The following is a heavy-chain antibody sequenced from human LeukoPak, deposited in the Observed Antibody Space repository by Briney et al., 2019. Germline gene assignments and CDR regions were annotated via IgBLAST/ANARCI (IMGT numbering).Heavy chain of an antibody. V-gene: IGHV1-69*04. D-gene: IGHD3-10*01. CDR1: GGTFSSYA. CDR2: IIPILGIA. Sequence: ASVKVSCKASGGTFSSYAISWVRQAPGQGLEWMGRIIPILGIANYAQKFQGRVTITADKSTSTAYMELSSLRSEDTAVYYCARERLGDVLLWFGESPGGGYYYYGMDVWGQGTTVTVSS. J-gene: IGHJ6*02. CDR3: ARERLGDVLLWFGESPGGGYYYYGMDV.